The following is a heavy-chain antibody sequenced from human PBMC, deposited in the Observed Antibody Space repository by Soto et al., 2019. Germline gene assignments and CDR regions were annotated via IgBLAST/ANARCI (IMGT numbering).Heavy chain of an antibody. Sequence: QVQLQESGPGLVKPSQTLSLTCTVSGGSISSGGYYWSWIRQNPGKGLEWIGYIYYSGTTNYNPSLKSRLTISVYTSKNQFSLKLNSMTAADTAVYYCARDESATDAFEIWGQGTMVTVSS. CDR2: IYYSGTT. D-gene: IGHD5-12*01. CDR3: ARDESATDAFEI. V-gene: IGHV4-31*03. J-gene: IGHJ3*02. CDR1: GGSISSGGYY.